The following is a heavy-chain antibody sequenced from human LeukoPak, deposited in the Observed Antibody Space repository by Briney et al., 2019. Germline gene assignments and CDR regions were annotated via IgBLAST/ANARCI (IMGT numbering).Heavy chain of an antibody. CDR3: ATSRFYYYPYY. V-gene: IGHV3-11*01. J-gene: IGHJ4*02. CDR2: ISSRSSNK. CDR1: GFTFSNHY. Sequence: GGSLRLSCAASGFTFSNHYMSWIRQAPGKGLVWVSYISSRSSNKYYADSVKGRFTISRDNPKNTLFLQMNSLRAEDTAVYYCATSRFYYYPYYWGQGTLVTVSS. D-gene: IGHD3-10*01.